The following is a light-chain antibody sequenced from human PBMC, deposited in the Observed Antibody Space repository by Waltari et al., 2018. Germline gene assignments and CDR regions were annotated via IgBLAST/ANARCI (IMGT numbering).Light chain of an antibody. V-gene: IGKV3-11*01. Sequence: EIVLTQSPATLSLSPGERATLSCRASQGVSRYLAWYQQRPGQAPRPLIYDASNRATGIPARFSGSGSETDFTLTISSLEPEDFAVYYCQQRSNWPLTFGGGTKVEIK. CDR3: QQRSNWPLT. J-gene: IGKJ4*01. CDR1: QGVSRY. CDR2: DAS.